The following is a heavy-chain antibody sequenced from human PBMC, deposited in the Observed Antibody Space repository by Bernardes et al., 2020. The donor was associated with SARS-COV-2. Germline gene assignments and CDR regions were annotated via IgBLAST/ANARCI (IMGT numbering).Heavy chain of an antibody. D-gene: IGHD3-10*01. CDR1: GGSVYSRSW. J-gene: IGHJ4*02. CDR3: ASLPNFYGSDSYDVFDY. CDR2: IYHSGNT. Sequence: SETLSLTCAVSGGSVYSRSWWSWVRQAPGKGLEWIGEIYHSGNTNYNPSLQSRVTISVDKSKNQFSLNLRSVTAADTATYYCASLPNFYGSDSYDVFDYWGRGVLVTVSS. V-gene: IGHV4-4*02.